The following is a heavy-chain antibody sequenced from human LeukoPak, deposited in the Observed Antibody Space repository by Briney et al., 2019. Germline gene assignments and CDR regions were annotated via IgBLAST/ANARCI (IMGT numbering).Heavy chain of an antibody. CDR3: ARVIAAAAPTPQNYFDY. V-gene: IGHV3-74*01. CDR2: INNDGRST. CDR1: GFTFSSYS. J-gene: IGHJ4*02. D-gene: IGHD6-13*01. Sequence: PGGSLRLSCAASGFTFSSYSMNWVRQAPGKGLMWVSRINNDGRSTTYADSVKGRFTISRDNAKDTLYLQMNSLRAEDTAVYYCARVIAAAAPTPQNYFDYWGQGTLVTVSS.